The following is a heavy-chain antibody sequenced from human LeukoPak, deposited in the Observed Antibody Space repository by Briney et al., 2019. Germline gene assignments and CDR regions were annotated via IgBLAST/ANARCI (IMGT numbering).Heavy chain of an antibody. CDR1: GFTFSDYY. V-gene: IGHV3-11*01. Sequence: PGGPLRLSCAASGFTFSDYYMSWIRQAPGKGLEWVSYISSSGSTIYYADSVKGRFTISRDNAKNSLYLQMNSLRAEDTAVYYCARDLATTELYYYYYMDVWGKGTTVTVSS. D-gene: IGHD5-12*01. J-gene: IGHJ6*03. CDR3: ARDLATTELYYYYYMDV. CDR2: ISSSGSTI.